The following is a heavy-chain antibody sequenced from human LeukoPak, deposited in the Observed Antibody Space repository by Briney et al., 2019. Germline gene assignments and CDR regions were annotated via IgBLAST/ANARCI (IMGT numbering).Heavy chain of an antibody. Sequence: ASVKVSCKASGYTFTSYAMHWVRQAPGQRLEWMGWINAGNGNTKYSQKFQGRVTMTRNTSISTAYMELSSLRSEDTAVYYCARAAAFGGVITNHWGQGTLVTVSS. CDR1: GYTFTSYA. D-gene: IGHD3-16*02. CDR3: ARAAAFGGVITNH. J-gene: IGHJ4*02. V-gene: IGHV1-3*01. CDR2: INAGNGNT.